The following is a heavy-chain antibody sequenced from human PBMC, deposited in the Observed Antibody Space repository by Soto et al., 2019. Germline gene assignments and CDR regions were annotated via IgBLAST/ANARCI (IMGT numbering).Heavy chain of an antibody. CDR3: ARYSYGPVGDWFDP. V-gene: IGHV4-59*01. J-gene: IGHJ5*02. CDR1: GGSISSYY. Sequence: PSETLSLTCTVSGGSISSYYWSWIRQPPGKGLEWIGYIYYSGSTNYNPSLKSRVTISVDTSKNQFSLKLSSVTAADTAVYYCARYSYGPVGDWFDPWGQGTLVTVSS. D-gene: IGHD5-18*01. CDR2: IYYSGST.